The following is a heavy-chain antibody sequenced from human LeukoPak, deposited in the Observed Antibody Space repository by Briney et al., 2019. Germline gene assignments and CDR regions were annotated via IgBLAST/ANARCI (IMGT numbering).Heavy chain of an antibody. D-gene: IGHD4-11*01. V-gene: IGHV3-21*01. CDR3: ARGMTTVTNNWFDP. CDR1: GFTFSSYS. Sequence: GGSLRLSCAASGFTFSSYSMNWVRQAPGKGLEWVSSISSSSYIYYADSVKGRFTISRDNAKNSLYLQMNSLRAEDTAVYYCARGMTTVTNNWFDPWGQGTLVTVSS. CDR2: ISSSSYI. J-gene: IGHJ5*02.